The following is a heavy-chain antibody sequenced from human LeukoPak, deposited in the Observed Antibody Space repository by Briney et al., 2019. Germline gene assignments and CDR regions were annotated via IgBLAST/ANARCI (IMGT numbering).Heavy chain of an antibody. D-gene: IGHD3-10*01. CDR2: IYTSGST. CDR3: ARDSYYYGSGSVFDY. CDR1: GGSISSYY. Sequence: KASETLSLTCTVSGGSISSYYWSWIRQPAGKGLEWIGRIYTSGSTNYNPSLKSRVTMSVDTSKNQFSLKLSSVTAADTAVYYCARDSYYYGSGSVFDYLGQGTLVTGSS. J-gene: IGHJ4*02. V-gene: IGHV4-4*07.